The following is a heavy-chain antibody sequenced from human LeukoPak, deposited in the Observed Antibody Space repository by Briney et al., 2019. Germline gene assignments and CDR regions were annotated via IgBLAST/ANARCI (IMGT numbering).Heavy chain of an antibody. CDR2: INPNSGGT. J-gene: IGHJ5*02. Sequence: SGXTFTGYYMHWGRQAPGQGLEWXGWINPNSGGTNYAQKLQGWVTMTRDTSISTAYMALSRLSSDDTAVYYCPRARGYCSSTSCYGFDPSGQGTLVTVSS. CDR1: GXTFTGYY. D-gene: IGHD2-2*01. V-gene: IGHV1-2*04. CDR3: PRARGYCSSTSCYGFDP.